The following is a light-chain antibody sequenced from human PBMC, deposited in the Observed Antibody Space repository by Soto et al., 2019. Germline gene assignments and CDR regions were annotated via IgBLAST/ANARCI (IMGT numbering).Light chain of an antibody. CDR2: EVS. J-gene: IGLJ1*01. V-gene: IGLV2-14*01. CDR3: SSYTTSSTLEV. CDR1: SSDVGGYKF. Sequence: QSALTQPASVSGSPGQSITISCTGTSSDVGGYKFVSWYQQHPGKAPQLMIYEVSNRPSGISNRFSGSKSGNTASLTISGLQAEDEADYYCSSYTTSSTLEVFGTGTKLTVL.